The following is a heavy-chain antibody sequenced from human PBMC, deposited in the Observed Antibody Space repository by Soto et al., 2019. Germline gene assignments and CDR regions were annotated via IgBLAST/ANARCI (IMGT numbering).Heavy chain of an antibody. J-gene: IGHJ4*02. CDR1: GGSFSSYY. V-gene: IGHV4-59*01. CDR2: IYTTGST. D-gene: IGHD3-10*01. CDR3: AREGGLWFGGRPSPLSN. Sequence: QVQLQESGPGLVKPSETLSLTCTVSGGSFSSYYWNWIRQPPGKGLEWIGYIYTTGSTNYNPSLKSRVTISLDTSKNQFSLKLSSVTAADTAVYYCAREGGLWFGGRPSPLSNWGQGTLVTVSS.